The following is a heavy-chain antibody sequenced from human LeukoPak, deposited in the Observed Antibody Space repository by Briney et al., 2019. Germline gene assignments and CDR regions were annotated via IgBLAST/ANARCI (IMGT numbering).Heavy chain of an antibody. Sequence: GGSLRLSCAASGFTFSGSAMHWVRQASGKGLEWVGRIRSKANSYATAYAASVKGRFTISRDDSKNTAYLQMNSLKTEDTAVYYCTRVGYSSSWYYYYYYMDVWGKGTTVTISS. CDR2: IRSKANSYAT. D-gene: IGHD6-13*01. J-gene: IGHJ6*03. CDR3: TRVGYSSSWYYYYYYMDV. CDR1: GFTFSGSA. V-gene: IGHV3-73*01.